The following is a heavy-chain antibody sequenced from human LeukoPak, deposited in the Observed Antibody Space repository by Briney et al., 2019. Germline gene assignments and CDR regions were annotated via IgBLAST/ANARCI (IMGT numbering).Heavy chain of an antibody. V-gene: IGHV3-21*01. CDR3: AGIKAWDISTSIRVGRDAFDI. J-gene: IGHJ3*02. CDR2: ISSSSRYI. Sequence: GGSLRLSCAASGFTFSSYSMNWVRQAPGKGLECVSSISSSSRYIYYADSVKGRFTISRDNAKNSLYLQMNSLRAEDTAIYYCAGIKAWDISTSIRVGRDAFDIWGQGTMVTVSS. D-gene: IGHD1-26*01. CDR1: GFTFSSYS.